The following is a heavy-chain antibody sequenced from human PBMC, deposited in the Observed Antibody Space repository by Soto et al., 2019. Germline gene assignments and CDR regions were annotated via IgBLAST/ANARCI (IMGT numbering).Heavy chain of an antibody. CDR1: GGTFSSYT. J-gene: IGHJ2*01. V-gene: IGHV1-69*02. Sequence: QVQLVQSGAEVKKPGSSVKVSCKASGGTFSSYTISWVLQAPGQRLEWMGRIIPILGIANYAQKFQGRVTITADKSTSTAYMELSSLRSEDTAVYYCARAPNRTTGTTSPQNNWYFDLWGRGTLFTVSS. CDR2: IIPILGIA. D-gene: IGHD1-1*01. CDR3: ARAPNRTTGTTSPQNNWYFDL.